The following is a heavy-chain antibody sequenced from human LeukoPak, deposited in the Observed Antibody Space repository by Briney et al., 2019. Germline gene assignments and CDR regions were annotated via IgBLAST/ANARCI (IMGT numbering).Heavy chain of an antibody. CDR3: ARGTSRHSDYFDY. J-gene: IGHJ4*02. CDR2: IHHSGST. V-gene: IGHV4-38-2*01. D-gene: IGHD2-2*02. CDR1: GYSISSGYY. Sequence: PSETLSLTCAVSGYSISSGYYWGWIRQPPGKGLEWIGSIHHSGSTYYNPSLKSRVTIPVDTSKNQFSLKLSSVTAADTAVYYCARGTSRHSDYFDYWGQGTLVTVSS.